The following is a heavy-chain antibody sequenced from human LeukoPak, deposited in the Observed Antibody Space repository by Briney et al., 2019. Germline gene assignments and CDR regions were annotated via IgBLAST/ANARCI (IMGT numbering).Heavy chain of an antibody. D-gene: IGHD6-6*01. Sequence: GGSLRLSCPASGFTFSSYSINWVRQAPGKGLEWVSSISSSSYIYYADSVKGRFTISRDNAKNSLYLQINSLRAEDTAVYYCARDLESLSVLGGSSGADYWGQGTLVTVSS. CDR2: ISSSSYI. CDR1: GFTFSSYS. V-gene: IGHV3-21*01. CDR3: ARDLESLSVLGGSSGADY. J-gene: IGHJ4*02.